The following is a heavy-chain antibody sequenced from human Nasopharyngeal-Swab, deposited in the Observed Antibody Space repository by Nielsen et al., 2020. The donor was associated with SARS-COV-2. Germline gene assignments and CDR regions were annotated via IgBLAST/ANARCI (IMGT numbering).Heavy chain of an antibody. CDR2: ISSSSSCI. V-gene: IGHV3-21*01. CDR1: GFTFSNYN. Sequence: AGTLRLSCAASGFTFSNYNFHWVRQAQRKGLEWVSSISSSSSCIYYADSVKGRFTISRDNAKNSLYLQMNSLIAEDTAVYYCAREWLDYDVWSAYLMDVWGQGTPVTVSS. J-gene: IGHJ6*02. CDR3: AREWLDYDVWSAYLMDV. D-gene: IGHD3-3*01.